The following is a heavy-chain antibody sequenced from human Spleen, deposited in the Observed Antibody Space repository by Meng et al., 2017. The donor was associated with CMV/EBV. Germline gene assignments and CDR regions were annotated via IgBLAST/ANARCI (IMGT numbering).Heavy chain of an antibody. CDR1: GFTFSSYG. CDR2: IWYDGSNK. J-gene: IGHJ4*02. CDR3: AKDNWNYRSYFDY. V-gene: IGHV3-30*02. D-gene: IGHD1-7*01. Sequence: GESLKISCAASGFTFSSYGMHWVRQAPGTGLEWVAVIWYDGSNKYYADSVKGRFTISRDNSKNTLYLQMNSLRAEDTAVYYCAKDNWNYRSYFDYWGQGTLVTVSS.